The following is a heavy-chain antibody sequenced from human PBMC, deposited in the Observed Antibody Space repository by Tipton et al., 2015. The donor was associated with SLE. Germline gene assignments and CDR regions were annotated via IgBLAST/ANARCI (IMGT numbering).Heavy chain of an antibody. D-gene: IGHD3-16*01. CDR3: ARGRQQRVRPSLGY. J-gene: IGHJ4*02. CDR2: ISSSGNTI. V-gene: IGHV3-11*04. Sequence: SLRLSCAASRFTFSDYYMSWIRQAPGRGLEWLSYISSSGNTIYYADSVRGRFTVSRDNAKNPLSLQMNSLRAEDTAVYYCARGRQQRVRPSLGYWGQGTLVTVSS. CDR1: RFTFSDYY.